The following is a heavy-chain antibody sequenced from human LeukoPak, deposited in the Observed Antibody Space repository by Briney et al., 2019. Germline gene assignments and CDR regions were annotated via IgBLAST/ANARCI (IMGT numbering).Heavy chain of an antibody. CDR3: ARDPRIAAAGGDAFDI. J-gene: IGHJ3*02. CDR1: GFTFTTYS. D-gene: IGHD6-13*01. V-gene: IGHV3-33*01. Sequence: GGSLRLSCAASGFTFTTYSMHWVRQAPGKGLEWVAVIWYGGSNKYYADSVKGRFTISRDNSKNTVYLQMNSLRVEDTAVYYCARDPRIAAAGGDAFDIWGQGTMVTVSS. CDR2: IWYGGSNK.